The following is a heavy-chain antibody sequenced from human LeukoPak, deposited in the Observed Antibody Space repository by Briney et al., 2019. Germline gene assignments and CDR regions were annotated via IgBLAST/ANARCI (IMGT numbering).Heavy chain of an antibody. CDR1: GGSISSSSYY. CDR2: INHSGST. V-gene: IGHV4-39*01. Sequence: SETLSLTCTVSGGSISSSSYYWSWIRQPPGKGLEWIGEINHSGSTNFNPSLKSRVNISIDTSKNQFSLKLSSVTVADTAVYYCARHLVRGVTILMTGGFHLWGRGTLVTVSS. D-gene: IGHD3-10*01. CDR3: ARHLVRGVTILMTGGFHL. J-gene: IGHJ2*01.